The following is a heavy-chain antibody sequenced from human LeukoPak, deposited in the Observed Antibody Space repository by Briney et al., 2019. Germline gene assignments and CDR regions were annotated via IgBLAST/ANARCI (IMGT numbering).Heavy chain of an antibody. CDR3: ARLHADTSLTPYYYYIYI. Sequence: PSETLSLPRTVPGGSISGQYCSWIRQRPGEGLEWIGYNYYSGSNNYHPALKSRATVSVDTSMNQYSQKLSSVTAADTAVYYCARLHADTSLTPYYYYIYIWGKGTTVTVSS. J-gene: IGHJ6*03. D-gene: IGHD5-18*01. CDR1: GGSISGQY. CDR2: NYYSGSN. V-gene: IGHV4-59*08.